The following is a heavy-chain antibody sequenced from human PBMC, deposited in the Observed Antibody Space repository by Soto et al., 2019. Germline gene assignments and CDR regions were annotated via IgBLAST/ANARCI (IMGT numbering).Heavy chain of an antibody. D-gene: IGHD4-17*01. V-gene: IGHV1-2*02. J-gene: IGHJ4*02. CDR2: INPSSGDT. CDR1: GYTFTGYY. CDR3: ARSYTVTPFDS. Sequence: GASVKVSCKASGYTFTGYYIHWLRQAPGQGFEWMGWINPSSGDTNYAQKFQGRVTMTRDTSISTAYMELSRLRSDDTAVYFCARSYTVTPFDSWGQGTLVTVSS.